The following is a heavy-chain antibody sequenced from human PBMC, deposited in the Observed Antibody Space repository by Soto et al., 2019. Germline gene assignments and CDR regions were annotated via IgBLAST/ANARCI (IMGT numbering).Heavy chain of an antibody. D-gene: IGHD2-15*01. CDR2: ISGSGGTT. J-gene: IGHJ5*02. Sequence: GGSLRLSCAASGFTFSSYAMGWVRQAPGKGLEWVSGISGSGGTTYYADSVKGRFTISRDNSKNTVYLQMNGLRVDDTAVYYCAKDFLGYCSGSNCYPEWFDPWGQGTLVTVSS. CDR3: AKDFLGYCSGSNCYPEWFDP. V-gene: IGHV3-23*01. CDR1: GFTFSSYA.